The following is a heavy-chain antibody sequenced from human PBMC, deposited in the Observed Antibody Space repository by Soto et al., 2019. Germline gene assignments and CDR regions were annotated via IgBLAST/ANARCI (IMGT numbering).Heavy chain of an antibody. J-gene: IGHJ4*02. CDR1: GFSLSTSGLG. CDR2: IYWNDDK. CDR3: ANRPSGWYFFDY. Sequence: ESGPTREPTQTLTLTCTFSGFSLSTSGLGVGWIRQPPGKALEWLALIYWNDDKRYSPSLKARLTITKDTSKNQVVLTMTNMDPVDTATYFCANRPSGWYFFDYWGQGTLVTVSS. V-gene: IGHV2-5*01. D-gene: IGHD6-19*01.